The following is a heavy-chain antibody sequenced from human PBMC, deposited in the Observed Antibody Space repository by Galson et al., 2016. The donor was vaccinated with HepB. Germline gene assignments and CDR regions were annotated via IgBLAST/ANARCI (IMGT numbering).Heavy chain of an antibody. J-gene: IGHJ1*01. Sequence: TLSLTCTVSGGSINSGNYYYSWIRQPAGKGLEWIGRIHTSGSTNYNPSLKSRVTISLDTSKNQFSLKLTYVTAADAAFYFCARGGYGDYLSGYFQYWSQGTLVTVSS. CDR1: GGSINSGNYY. CDR2: IHTSGST. D-gene: IGHD4-17*01. CDR3: ARGGYGDYLSGYFQY. V-gene: IGHV4-61*02.